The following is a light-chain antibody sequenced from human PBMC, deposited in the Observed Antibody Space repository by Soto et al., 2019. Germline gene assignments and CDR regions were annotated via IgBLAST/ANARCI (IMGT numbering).Light chain of an antibody. V-gene: IGKV1-39*01. J-gene: IGKJ4*01. Sequence: DIEMTQSPSSLSASVGDRVAIACRASQSSSRYLNWYQQKPGKAHEILIYAASSLQSGGPSRFSGSGSGTDFTLTISSLQPEDFATYFCQQSFGVSQFIFGGGTRWIAN. CDR3: QQSFGVSQFI. CDR2: AAS. CDR1: QSSSRY.